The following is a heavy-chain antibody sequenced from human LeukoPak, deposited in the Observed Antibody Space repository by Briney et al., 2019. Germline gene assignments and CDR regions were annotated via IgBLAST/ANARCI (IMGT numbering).Heavy chain of an antibody. J-gene: IGHJ6*03. Sequence: ASVKVSCKASGYTFTGYYMHWVRQAPGQGLEWMGWINPNSGGTNYAQKFQGRVTMTRDTSISTAYMELSRLRSDDTAVYYCARVVWLRYYMDVWGKGTTVTISS. CDR3: ARVVWLRYYMDV. D-gene: IGHD5-12*01. V-gene: IGHV1-2*02. CDR1: GYTFTGYY. CDR2: INPNSGGT.